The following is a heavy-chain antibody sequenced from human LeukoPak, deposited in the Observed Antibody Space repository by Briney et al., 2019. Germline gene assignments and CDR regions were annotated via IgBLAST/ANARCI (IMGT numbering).Heavy chain of an antibody. V-gene: IGHV3-7*01. Sequence: GGSLRLSCAASGFTFSRYWMTWVRQGQGKGLEWVATINQDGSGEYYVDSVKGRFTISRDNAKNTLYLQISGLRAEDTAVYHCARKLYYYDTSPAGWFDPWGQGTLVTVS. J-gene: IGHJ5*02. CDR3: ARKLYYYDTSPAGWFDP. D-gene: IGHD3-22*01. CDR1: GFTFSRYW. CDR2: INQDGSGE.